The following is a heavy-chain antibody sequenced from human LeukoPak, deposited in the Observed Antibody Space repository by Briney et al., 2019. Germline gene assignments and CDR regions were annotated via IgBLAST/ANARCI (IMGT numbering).Heavy chain of an antibody. D-gene: IGHD3-22*01. J-gene: IGHJ3*02. CDR3: AREDSSGAFDI. Sequence: PGRSLRLSCAASGFTFSNFGMHSGRQGPGKGLGCVSGVWFDEGIKYYVDSVKGRFTISRDNSKNTLYLQENSLRVEDTALYYCAREDSSGAFDIWGQGTMVTVSS. CDR2: VWFDEGIK. V-gene: IGHV3-33*08. CDR1: GFTFSNFG.